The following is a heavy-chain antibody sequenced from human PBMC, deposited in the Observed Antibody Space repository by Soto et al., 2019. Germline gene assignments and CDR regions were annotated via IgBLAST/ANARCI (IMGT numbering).Heavy chain of an antibody. CDR1: GFKFRNYA. V-gene: IGHV3-33*01. Sequence: QVQLVESGGGVVQPGKSLRLSCAASGFKFRNYAIHWVRQAPGKGLEWLAVIWFDGRKKYYADSVKGRFTISRDNSKNTVYLDMNSLAADDLGVFYCARAHTMMILDRFDPWGHGTLVTVSS. J-gene: IGHJ5*02. CDR2: IWFDGRKK. D-gene: IGHD3-22*01. CDR3: ARAHTMMILDRFDP.